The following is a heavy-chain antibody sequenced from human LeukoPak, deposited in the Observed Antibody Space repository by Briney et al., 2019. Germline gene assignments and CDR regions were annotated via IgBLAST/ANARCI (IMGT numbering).Heavy chain of an antibody. D-gene: IGHD6-19*01. Sequence: PWGSLRLSCAASGFTFSSYSMNWVRQAPGKGLEWVSSISSSSSYIYYADSVKGRFTISRDNAKNSLYLQMNSLRAEDTAVYYCAGGYSSGWADYWGQGTLVTVSS. V-gene: IGHV3-21*01. CDR3: AGGYSSGWADY. CDR1: GFTFSSYS. CDR2: ISSSSSYI. J-gene: IGHJ4*02.